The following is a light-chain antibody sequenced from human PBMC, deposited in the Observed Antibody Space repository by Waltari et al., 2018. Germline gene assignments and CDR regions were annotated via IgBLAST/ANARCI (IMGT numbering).Light chain of an antibody. Sequence: EIVLTQSPATLSLSPGERATLSCRASQSVSRYLAWYQQKPGQAPRLLIYDASNRATGIPARFSGSGPGTDFTLTISSLEPEDFAVYYCQQHINWPYTFGQGTKLEIK. CDR3: QQHINWPYT. J-gene: IGKJ2*01. CDR1: QSVSRY. V-gene: IGKV3D-11*02. CDR2: DAS.